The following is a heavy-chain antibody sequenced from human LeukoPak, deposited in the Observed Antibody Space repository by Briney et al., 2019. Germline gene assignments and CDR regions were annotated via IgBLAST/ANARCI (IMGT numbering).Heavy chain of an antibody. J-gene: IGHJ4*02. CDR1: GYTFTGYY. CDR2: INPNSGGT. CDR3: ARARAGVRLSPIDY. D-gene: IGHD3-16*01. V-gene: IGHV1-2*02. Sequence: ASVKVSCKASGYTFTGYYMHWVRQAPGQGLEWMGWINPNSGGTNYAQKFQGRVTMTRDTSISTAYMELSRLRSDDTAVYYCARARAGVRLSPIDYWGQGTLVTVSS.